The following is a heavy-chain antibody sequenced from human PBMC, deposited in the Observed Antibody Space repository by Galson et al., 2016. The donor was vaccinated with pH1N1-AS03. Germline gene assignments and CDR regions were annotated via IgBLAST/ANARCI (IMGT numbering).Heavy chain of an antibody. D-gene: IGHD2-21*02. V-gene: IGHV3-74*01. CDR2: INSGGSTT. J-gene: IGHJ3*02. Sequence: SLRLSCAASGFTFSSYWMHWVRQAPGKGLMWVARINSGGSTTTYADSVKGRFTISRDNAKNTLYLQMNSLRAEDTAVYYCARYYFEFLLEVVVVTGTEMGAFDIWGQGTAVTVSS. CDR3: ARYYFEFLLEVVVVTGTEMGAFDI. CDR1: GFTFSSYW.